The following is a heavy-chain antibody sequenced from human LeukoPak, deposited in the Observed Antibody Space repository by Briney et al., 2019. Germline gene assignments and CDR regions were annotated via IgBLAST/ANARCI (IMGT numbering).Heavy chain of an antibody. J-gene: IGHJ4*02. Sequence: GGSLRLSCAASGFIFSSYSMNWVRQAPGKGLEWVAVMSYDGSYKFYADSVKGRFTISRDNSKNTLYLQMNSLRAEDTAVYYCAKLHSQYSYGYSVDYWGQGTLVTVSS. CDR2: MSYDGSYK. D-gene: IGHD5-18*01. V-gene: IGHV3-30*18. CDR1: GFIFSSYS. CDR3: AKLHSQYSYGYSVDY.